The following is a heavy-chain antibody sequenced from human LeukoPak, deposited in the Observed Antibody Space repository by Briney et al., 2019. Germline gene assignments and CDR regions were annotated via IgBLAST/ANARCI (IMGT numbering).Heavy chain of an antibody. CDR3: ARVFYGDYSPYFDY. CDR2: IYYSGST. D-gene: IGHD4-17*01. J-gene: IGHJ4*02. Sequence: SETLSLTCTVSGGSISSYYWSWIRQPPGKGLEWIGYIYYSGSTNYNPSLKSRVTISVDTSKNQFSLKLSSVTAADTAVYYCARVFYGDYSPYFDYWGQGTLVTVSS. V-gene: IGHV4-59*01. CDR1: GGSISSYY.